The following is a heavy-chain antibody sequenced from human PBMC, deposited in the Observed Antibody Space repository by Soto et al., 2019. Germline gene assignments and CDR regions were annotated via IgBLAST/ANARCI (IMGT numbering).Heavy chain of an antibody. CDR2: INAGNGNT. V-gene: IGHV1-3*01. J-gene: IGHJ5*02. D-gene: IGHD2-2*01. Sequence: SVKVSCKASGYTFTSYAMHWVRQAPGQRLEWMGWINAGNGNTKYSQKFQGRVTITRDTSASTAYMELSSLRSEDTAVYYCARRLRHCSSPSCYKNWFDPWGHGTLVTVSS. CDR3: ARRLRHCSSPSCYKNWFDP. CDR1: GYTFTSYA.